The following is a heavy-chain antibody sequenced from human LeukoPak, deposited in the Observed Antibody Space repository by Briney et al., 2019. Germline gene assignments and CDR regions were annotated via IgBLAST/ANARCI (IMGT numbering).Heavy chain of an antibody. V-gene: IGHV3-21*01. D-gene: IGHD3-3*01. CDR3: TKYYDFWSDQNWFDP. Sequence: TGGSLRLSCAASGFTFSSYSMNWVRQAPGKGLEWVSSISSSSSYIYYADSVKGRFTISRDNAKNSLYLQMNSLRAEDTAVYYCTKYYDFWSDQNWFDPWGQGTLVTVSS. CDR2: ISSSSSYI. CDR1: GFTFSSYS. J-gene: IGHJ5*02.